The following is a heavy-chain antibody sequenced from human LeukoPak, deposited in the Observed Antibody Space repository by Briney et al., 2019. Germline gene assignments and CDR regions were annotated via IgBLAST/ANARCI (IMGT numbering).Heavy chain of an antibody. D-gene: IGHD2-2*01. V-gene: IGHV4-59*01. CDR1: GASIRSYY. CDR3: ARLGGPAAVDY. J-gene: IGHJ4*02. Sequence: SETLSLTCTVSGASIRSYYWSWIRQPPGRGLEWIGYMYNSGSTYFNPSLKSRVTISGDTSKNQFSLKLTSVTAADTAVYYCARLGGPAAVDYWGQGTLVTVSS. CDR2: MYNSGST.